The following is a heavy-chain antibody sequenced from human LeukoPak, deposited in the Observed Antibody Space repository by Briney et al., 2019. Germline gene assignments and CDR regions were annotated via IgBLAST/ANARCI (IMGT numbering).Heavy chain of an antibody. D-gene: IGHD6-13*01. CDR2: IYHSGST. CDR3: AGRTLSSSWDTNWVHP. J-gene: IGHJ5*02. V-gene: IGHV4-30-2*01. Sequence: PSQTLSLTCAVSGGSISSGGYSWSWIRQPPGKGLEWIGYIYHSGSTYYNPSLKSRVTISVDRSKNQFSLKLSSVTAADTAVYYCAGRTLSSSWDTNWVHPWGQGTLGTVSS. CDR1: GGSISSGGYS.